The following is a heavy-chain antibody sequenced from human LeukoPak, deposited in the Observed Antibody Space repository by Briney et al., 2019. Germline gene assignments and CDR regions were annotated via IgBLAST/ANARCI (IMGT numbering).Heavy chain of an antibody. J-gene: IGHJ3*02. V-gene: IGHV4-59*08. CDR3: ARRFFNAFDI. Sequence: SETLSLTCTVSGGSISSYYWSWIRQPPGKGLEWIEYIYYSGSTNYNPSLKSRVTISVDTSKNQFSLKLSSVTAADTAVYYCARRFFNAFDIWGRGTMVTVSS. CDR1: GGSISSYY. D-gene: IGHD3-3*01. CDR2: IYYSGST.